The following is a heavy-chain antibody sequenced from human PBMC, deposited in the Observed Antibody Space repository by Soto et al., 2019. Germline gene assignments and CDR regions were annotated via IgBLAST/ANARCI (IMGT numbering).Heavy chain of an antibody. CDR2: INPNSGGT. D-gene: IGHD3-10*01. J-gene: IGHJ6*01. CDR1: GYTFTGYY. Sequence: AAVKVSCKACGYTFTGYYMHWVRQAPGQGLEWMGWINPNSGGTNYAQKFQGRVTMTRDTSISTAYMELSRLRSDDTAVYYCARDPFFTMVRGAPYYYYGMDVWGQGTTVTAPQ. CDR3: ARDPFFTMVRGAPYYYYGMDV. V-gene: IGHV1-2*02.